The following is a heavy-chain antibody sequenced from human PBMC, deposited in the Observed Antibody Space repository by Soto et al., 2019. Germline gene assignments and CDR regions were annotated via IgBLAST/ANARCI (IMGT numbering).Heavy chain of an antibody. CDR2: IYPGDSDT. J-gene: IGHJ6*02. V-gene: IGHV5-51*01. Sequence: GESLKISCKGSGYSFTSYWIGWVRQMPWKGLEWMGIIYPGDSDTRYSPSFRGQVTISADKSISTAYLQWSSLKASDTAMYYCARLGEVGSYYYYGMDVWGQGTTVTVCS. D-gene: IGHD3-10*01. CDR1: GYSFTSYW. CDR3: ARLGEVGSYYYYGMDV.